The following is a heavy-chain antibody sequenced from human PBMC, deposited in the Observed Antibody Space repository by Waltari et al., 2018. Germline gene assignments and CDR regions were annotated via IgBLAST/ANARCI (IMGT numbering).Heavy chain of an antibody. V-gene: IGHV3-74*01. D-gene: IGHD3-10*01. CDR1: GLTFSTSW. J-gene: IGHJ3*02. CDR2: LNDDGTST. CDR3: ARAGYLGAFDI. Sequence: EVQLVESGGGFVQPGGSLRLSCTGSGLTFSTSWIHWVRQAPGKGLVWVSRLNDDGTSTIYADAVKGRFTISKDNARNTVYLQMNGLGAEDTALYYCARAGYLGAFDIWGQGTMVIVSS.